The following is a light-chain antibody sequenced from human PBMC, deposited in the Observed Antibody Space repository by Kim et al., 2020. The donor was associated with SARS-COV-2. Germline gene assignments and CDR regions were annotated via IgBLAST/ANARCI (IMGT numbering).Light chain of an antibody. CDR2: DAS. CDR1: QSVSSNY. Sequence: EIVLTQSPDTLSLSPGERATLSCRASQSVSSNYLAWYQQKTGQPPRLLIYDASTRATGIPNRFSGGGSGTDFTLTISGLEPEDFAVYYCQQYGNSPRTFGQGTKVDIK. CDR3: QQYGNSPRT. J-gene: IGKJ1*01. V-gene: IGKV3-20*01.